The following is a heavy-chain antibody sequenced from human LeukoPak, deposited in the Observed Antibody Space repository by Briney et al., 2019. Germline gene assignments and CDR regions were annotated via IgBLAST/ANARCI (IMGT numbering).Heavy chain of an antibody. V-gene: IGHV5-51*01. CDR2: IYPGDSKI. CDR3: ARSSAVVGILNWFDL. J-gene: IGHJ5*02. D-gene: IGHD6-19*01. CDR1: GYRFSTYW. Sequence: GESLKISCKWSGYRFSTYWIAWVRPMSGKGLEWMGTIYPGDSKIRYNPSFQGQVTISADKTISTAYLQWSSLKASDTAMYYCARSSAVVGILNWFDLWGQGTLVTVSS.